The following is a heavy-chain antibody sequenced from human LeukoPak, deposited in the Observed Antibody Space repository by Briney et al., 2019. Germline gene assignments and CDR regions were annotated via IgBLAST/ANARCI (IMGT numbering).Heavy chain of an antibody. CDR2: ISSSSSYI. J-gene: IGHJ4*02. Sequence: GGSLRLSCAASGFTFSSYSMNWVRQAPGKGLEWVSSISSSSSYIYYADSVKGRFTISRDNAKNSLYLQMNSLRAEDTAVYYCAREKSGSSGYYYFDYWGQGTLVTVSS. V-gene: IGHV3-21*01. D-gene: IGHD3-22*01. CDR3: AREKSGSSGYYYFDY. CDR1: GFTFSSYS.